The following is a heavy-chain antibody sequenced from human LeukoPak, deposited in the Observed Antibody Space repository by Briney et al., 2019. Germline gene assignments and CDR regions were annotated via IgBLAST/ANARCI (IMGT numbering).Heavy chain of an antibody. V-gene: IGHV3-23*01. CDR1: GGSISSGGYY. CDR2: ISGSGGST. D-gene: IGHD4-17*01. CDR3: AKDAYGDYGSGAFDI. J-gene: IGHJ3*02. Sequence: LSLTCTVSGGSISSGGYYWSWVRQAPGKGLEWVSAISGSGGSTYYADSVKGRFTISRDNSKNTLYLQMNSLRAEDTAVYYCAKDAYGDYGSGAFDIWGQGTMVTVSS.